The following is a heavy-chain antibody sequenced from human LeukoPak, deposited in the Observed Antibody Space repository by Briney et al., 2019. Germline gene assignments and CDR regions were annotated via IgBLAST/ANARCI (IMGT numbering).Heavy chain of an antibody. CDR2: IYSSGST. J-gene: IGHJ4*02. V-gene: IGHV4-59*08. CDR1: GGSISSYY. CDR3: ARRGTSSSLDF. Sequence: PSETLSLTCTVSGGSISSYYWSWIRQPPGKGLEWIGYIYSSGSTNYNPSLKSRVIISVDTSNTQFSLMLSSVTAADTVVYYCARRGTSSSLDFWGQGALVIVPS. D-gene: IGHD2-2*01.